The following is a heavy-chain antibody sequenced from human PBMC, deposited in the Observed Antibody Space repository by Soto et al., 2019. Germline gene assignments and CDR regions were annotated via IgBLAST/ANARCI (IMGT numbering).Heavy chain of an antibody. V-gene: IGHV3-23*01. CDR3: AKDPSCSGTSCYSRAFDI. Sequence: EAQLLESGGGLVRPGGSLRLSCAASGFTFSSYGMTWVRQAQGKGLEWVSSITGNGDSSHYADSVTGRFTISRDNSRSTLYLQLNSLRVEDPAVYYCAKDPSCSGTSCYSRAFDIWGQGTVVTVSS. D-gene: IGHD2-2*01. J-gene: IGHJ3*02. CDR1: GFTFSSYG. CDR2: ITGNGDSS.